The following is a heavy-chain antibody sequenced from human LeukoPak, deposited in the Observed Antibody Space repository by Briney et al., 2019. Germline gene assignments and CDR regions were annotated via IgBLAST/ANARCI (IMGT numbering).Heavy chain of an antibody. CDR2: IYYSGST. CDR1: GGSISSSSYY. D-gene: IGHD6-19*01. Sequence: SETLSLTCTVSGGSISSSSYYWGWIRQPPGKGLEWIGSIYYSGSTYYNPFLKSRVTISVDTSKNQFSLKLSSVTAADTAVYYCARVARDPVQRMYSSGWYDYWGQGTLVTVSS. CDR3: ARVARDPVQRMYSSGWYDY. V-gene: IGHV4-39*07. J-gene: IGHJ4*02.